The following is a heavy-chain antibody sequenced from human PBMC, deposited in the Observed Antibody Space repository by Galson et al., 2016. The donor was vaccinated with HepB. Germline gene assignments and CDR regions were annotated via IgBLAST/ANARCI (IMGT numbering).Heavy chain of an antibody. CDR2: TSPDGIYT. CDR3: VKSLTDEDGTDF. J-gene: IGHJ4*02. D-gene: IGHD6-13*01. CDR1: GFTFINYW. V-gene: IGHV3-74*01. Sequence: SLRLSCAASGFTFINYWMHWVRQAPGKGLIWVARTSPDGIYTNYADSVKGRFTISRDNAKNALYLQMNSLRAEDTALYYCVKSLTDEDGTDFWGQGALVTVSS.